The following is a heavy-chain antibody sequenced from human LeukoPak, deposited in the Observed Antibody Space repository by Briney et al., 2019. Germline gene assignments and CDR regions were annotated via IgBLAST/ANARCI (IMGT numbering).Heavy chain of an antibody. D-gene: IGHD1-26*01. CDR1: GYTLTELS. CDR3: ATDPGGSYLPAY. CDR2: SDPEDGET. V-gene: IGHV1-24*01. Sequence: GASVKVSCKVSGYTLTELSMHWVRQAPGKGLEWMGGSDPEDGETIYAQKFQGRVTMTEDTSTDTAYMELSSLRSEDTAVYYCATDPGGSYLPAYWGQGTLVTVSS. J-gene: IGHJ4*02.